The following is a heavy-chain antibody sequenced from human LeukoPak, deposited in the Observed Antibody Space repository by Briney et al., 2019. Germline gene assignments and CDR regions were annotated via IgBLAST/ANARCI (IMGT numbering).Heavy chain of an antibody. CDR1: RFTFSSYE. CDR3: AREDTGVAFDI. Sequence: PGGSLRLSYAASRFTFSSYEMNWVRQAPGKGLEWVSYISGSGIKHYADSVKGRFTISRGNAKNSLYLQMNSLRVEDTAVYYCAREDTGVAFDIWGQGTTVTV. CDR2: ISGSGIK. D-gene: IGHD2-8*01. J-gene: IGHJ3*02. V-gene: IGHV3-48*03.